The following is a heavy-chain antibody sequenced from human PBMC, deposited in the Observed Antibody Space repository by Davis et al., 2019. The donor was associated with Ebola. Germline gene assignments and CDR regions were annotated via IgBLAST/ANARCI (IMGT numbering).Heavy chain of an antibody. CDR3: ASLGLGSSWYGPSGMDV. CDR1: GFALSSHA. CDR2: ISGHGDIT. V-gene: IGHV3-23*01. Sequence: GGSLRLSCAASGFALSSHAMSWVRQAPEKGLEWVSAISGHGDITHYADSVKGRFTISRDNSKNTLYLQMNSLRAEDTAVYYCASLGLGSSWYGPSGMDVWGQGTTVTVSS. J-gene: IGHJ6*02. D-gene: IGHD6-13*01.